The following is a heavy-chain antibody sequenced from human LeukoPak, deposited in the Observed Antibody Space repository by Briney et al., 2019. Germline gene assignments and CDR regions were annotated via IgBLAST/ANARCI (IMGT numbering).Heavy chain of an antibody. CDR2: IKGDGSRA. V-gene: IGHV3-74*01. CDR1: GFTFGSYW. CDR3: AKAGLPAALDY. J-gene: IGHJ4*02. Sequence: PGGSLRLSCAASGFTFGSYWMFWVRQAPGKGLEWISQIKGDGSRADYADSVKGRFTISRDNARNTLSLELTSLRTEDTAVYYCAKAGLPAALDYWGQGTLVTVSS. D-gene: IGHD2-2*01.